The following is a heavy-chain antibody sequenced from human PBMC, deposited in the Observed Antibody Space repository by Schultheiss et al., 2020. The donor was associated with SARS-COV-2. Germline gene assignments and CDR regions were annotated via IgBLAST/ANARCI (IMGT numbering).Heavy chain of an antibody. CDR2: IYHSGST. CDR3: ASQYYYDSSGLPIF. CDR1: GGSFSGYY. Sequence: SETLSLTCAVYGGSFSGYYWSWIRQPPGKGLEWIGEIYHSGSTNYNPSLKSRVTISVDTSKNQFSLKLSSVTAADTAVYYCASQYYYDSSGLPIFWGQGTLVTVSS. J-gene: IGHJ4*02. D-gene: IGHD3-22*01. V-gene: IGHV4-34*01.